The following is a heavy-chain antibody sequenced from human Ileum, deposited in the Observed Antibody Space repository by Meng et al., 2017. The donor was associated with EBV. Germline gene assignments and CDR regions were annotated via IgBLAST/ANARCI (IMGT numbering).Heavy chain of an antibody. CDR1: DGSIKRSGYY. J-gene: IGHJ5*02. CDR3: LRLREGTMAGS. V-gene: IGHV4-39*01. Sequence: QRQLTDTRRDLVKPQETLSLTSTISDGSIKRSGYYWGWISPPSGKGLEWLGSILYSANTYYNPSLESRVTISVDTSKNQFFLKVTSVTAADTAVYYCLRLREGTMAGSWGQGILVTVSS. D-gene: IGHD3-3*01. CDR2: ILYSANT.